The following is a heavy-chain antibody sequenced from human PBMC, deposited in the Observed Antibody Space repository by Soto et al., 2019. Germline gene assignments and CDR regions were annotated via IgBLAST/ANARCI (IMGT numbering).Heavy chain of an antibody. CDR1: GASVGSGSFY. D-gene: IGHD3-22*01. Sequence: PSETLSLTCTVSGASVGSGSFYWSWIRQPPGKGLEWIGYVLFSGSTNYNPSLKSRVTISIDTSKNQFSLKLISVTAADTAVYYCARVSTYYFDSSGSYTSDYWGQGTLVTVSS. V-gene: IGHV4-61*01. J-gene: IGHJ4*02. CDR3: ARVSTYYFDSSGSYTSDY. CDR2: VLFSGST.